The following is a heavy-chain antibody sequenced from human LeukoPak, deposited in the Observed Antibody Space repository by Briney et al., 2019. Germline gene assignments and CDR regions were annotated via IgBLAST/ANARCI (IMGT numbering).Heavy chain of an antibody. V-gene: IGHV3-20*04. CDR2: INWNGGST. CDR3: ARAQYYGVLTGYYGYYFYGMDV. CDR1: GFTFDDYG. J-gene: IGHJ6*02. Sequence: TGGSLRLSCAASGFTFDDYGMSWVRQAPGKGLEWVSGINWNGGSTAYADSVKGRFTISRDNAKNSLYLQMNSLRAEDTALYYCARAQYYGVLTGYYGYYFYGMDVWGQGTTVTVSS. D-gene: IGHD3-9*01.